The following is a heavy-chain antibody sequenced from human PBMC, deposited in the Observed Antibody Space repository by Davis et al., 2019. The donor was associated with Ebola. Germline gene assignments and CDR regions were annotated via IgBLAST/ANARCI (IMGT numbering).Heavy chain of an antibody. D-gene: IGHD3-10*01. Sequence: SETLSLTCTVSGGSISSYYWSWIRQPPGKGLEWIGYIYYSGSTNYNPSLKSRVTISVDTSKNQFSLKLSSVTAADTAVYYCARTATYYYGSGSYHWYFDLWGRGTLVTVSS. CDR1: GGSISSYY. V-gene: IGHV4-59*08. CDR3: ARTATYYYGSGSYHWYFDL. J-gene: IGHJ2*01. CDR2: IYYSGST.